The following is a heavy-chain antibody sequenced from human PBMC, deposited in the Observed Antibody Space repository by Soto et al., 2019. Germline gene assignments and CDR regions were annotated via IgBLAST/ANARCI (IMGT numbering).Heavy chain of an antibody. Sequence: GESLRLSCAASGFSFSIYGMHWVRQAPGKGLEWVALISHDASIKYYGESVKGRFTISRDNSKNTLTLQMNSLRVEDTAAYYCAKSRTGAMINFVSYGMDVWGQGTA. CDR2: ISHDASIK. V-gene: IGHV3-30*18. CDR3: AKSRTGAMINFVSYGMDV. D-gene: IGHD3-16*01. CDR1: GFSFSIYG. J-gene: IGHJ6*01.